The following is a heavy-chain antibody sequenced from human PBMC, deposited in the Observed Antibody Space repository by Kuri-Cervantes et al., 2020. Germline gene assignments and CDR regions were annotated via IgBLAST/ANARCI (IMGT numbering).Heavy chain of an antibody. J-gene: IGHJ4*02. V-gene: IGHV4-59*02. D-gene: IGHD1-20*01. CDR2: ISYTDST. CDR3: ARGYNWNDRGYYFDY. Sequence: SETLSLTCTVSGGSVSRSYWSWMRQPPGKGLEWIGYISYTDSTNYNPSLKSRVTISVDRSKNQFSLKLSSVTAADTAVYYCARGYNWNDRGYYFDYWGQGTLVTVSS. CDR1: GGSVSRSY.